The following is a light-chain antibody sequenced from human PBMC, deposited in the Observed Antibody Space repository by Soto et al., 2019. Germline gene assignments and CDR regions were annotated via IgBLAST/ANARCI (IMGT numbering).Light chain of an antibody. J-gene: IGKJ1*01. CDR2: GAS. Sequence: EIVMTQSPATLSVSQGDRATLSCRASQSVSSNLAWYQQKAGQAPRLLMYGASTRATGIPARFSGSGSGTEFTLTISSLQSEDFAVYYCHQYTNWPPWTFGQGTKVDIK. CDR3: HQYTNWPPWT. V-gene: IGKV3-15*01. CDR1: QSVSSN.